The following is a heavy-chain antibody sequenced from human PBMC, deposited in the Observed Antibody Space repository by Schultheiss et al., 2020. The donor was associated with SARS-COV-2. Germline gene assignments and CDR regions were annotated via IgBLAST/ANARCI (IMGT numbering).Heavy chain of an antibody. V-gene: IGHV4-34*01. D-gene: IGHD3-22*01. Sequence: SETLSLTCAVYGESFSGYYWSWIRQPPGKGLEWIGEINHSGSTNYNPSLKSRVTISVDTSKNQFSLKLSSVTAADTAVYYCARVTFYYDSSGYAYYFDYWGQGTLVTVSS. CDR1: GESFSGYY. CDR3: ARVTFYYDSSGYAYYFDY. J-gene: IGHJ4*02. CDR2: INHSGST.